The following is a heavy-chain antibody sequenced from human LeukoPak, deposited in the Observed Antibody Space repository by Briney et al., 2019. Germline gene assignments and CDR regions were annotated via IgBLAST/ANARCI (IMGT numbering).Heavy chain of an antibody. J-gene: IGHJ1*01. D-gene: IGHD6-13*01. CDR2: ISSNGGST. CDR1: GFTFSSYA. CDR3: VKSSSSWSQFEYFQH. Sequence: GGSLRLSCSASGFTFSSYAMHWVRQAPGKGLEYVSAISSNGGSTYYADSVKGRFTISRDNSKNTLYLQMSSLRAEDTAVYYCVKSSSSWSQFEYFQHWGQGTLVTVAS. V-gene: IGHV3-64D*06.